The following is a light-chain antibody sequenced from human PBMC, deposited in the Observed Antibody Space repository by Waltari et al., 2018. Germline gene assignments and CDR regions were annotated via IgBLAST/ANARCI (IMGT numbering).Light chain of an antibody. J-gene: IGLJ1*01. CDR1: SSDVGGYNH. V-gene: IGLV2-14*03. CDR3: SSYSTSITPYV. CDR2: DVS. Sequence: GSPGQSITISCTGTSSDVGGYNHVSWYQQHPGKAPKLMIYDVSSRPSGVSNRFFGSKSGNTASLTISGLQAEDEAVYFCSSYSTSITPYVFGTGTKVTVL.